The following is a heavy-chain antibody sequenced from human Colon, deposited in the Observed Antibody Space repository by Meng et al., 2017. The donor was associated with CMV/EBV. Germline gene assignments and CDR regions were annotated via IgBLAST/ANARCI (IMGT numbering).Heavy chain of an antibody. CDR1: GFSASTNY. D-gene: IGHD3-16*01. Sequence: GESLKISCVVSGFSASTNYMSWVRQAPGKGLEWVSGIYSGDSRQYADSVKGRFAISRDNSENSLYLHMNSLRANDTAVYYCARRGTGGGSFDYWGQGTLVTVSS. CDR2: IYSGDSR. V-gene: IGHV3-53*01. CDR3: ARRGTGGGSFDY. J-gene: IGHJ4*02.